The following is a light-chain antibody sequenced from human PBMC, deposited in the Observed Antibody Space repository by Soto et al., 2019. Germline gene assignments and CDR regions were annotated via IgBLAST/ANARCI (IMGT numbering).Light chain of an antibody. CDR2: GAS. CDR3: QQYHTWPIT. J-gene: IGKJ4*01. V-gene: IGKV3-15*01. CDR1: QGVSRK. Sequence: DIVMTQSPATLSVAPGERVTFSCRASQGVSRKLAWYQHKPGRAPRLLISGASTGATGIPARFSGSGSGTEFTLTISSLQSEDCAIYYCQQYHTWPITFGGGTKVDIK.